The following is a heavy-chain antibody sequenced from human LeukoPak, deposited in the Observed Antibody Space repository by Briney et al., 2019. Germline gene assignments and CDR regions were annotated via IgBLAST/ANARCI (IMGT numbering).Heavy chain of an antibody. CDR1: GGSITSYY. CDR2: ISYSGST. CDR3: ARHGAAAGFYYFDY. V-gene: IGHV4-59*08. D-gene: IGHD6-13*01. J-gene: IGHJ4*02. Sequence: PSETLSLTCTVSGGSITSYYWTWIRQPPGKGLEWIGYISYSGSTNYSPSLKSRVTISVDTSKNQFSLKLNSVTAADTAVYYCARHGAAAGFYYFDYWGQGTLVTVSS.